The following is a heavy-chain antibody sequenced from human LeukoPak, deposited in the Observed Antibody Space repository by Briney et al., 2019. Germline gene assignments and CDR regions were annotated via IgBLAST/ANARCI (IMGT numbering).Heavy chain of an antibody. V-gene: IGHV3-48*01. CDR3: ARRDYYYGMDV. CDR1: GFTFSSYS. CDR2: ISSSSSTI. J-gene: IGHJ6*02. Sequence: GRSLRLSCAASGFTFSSYSMNWVRQAPGKGLEWVSYISSSSSTIYYADSVKGRFTISRDNAKNSLYLQMNSLRAEDTAVYYCARRDYYYGMDVWGQGTTVTVSS.